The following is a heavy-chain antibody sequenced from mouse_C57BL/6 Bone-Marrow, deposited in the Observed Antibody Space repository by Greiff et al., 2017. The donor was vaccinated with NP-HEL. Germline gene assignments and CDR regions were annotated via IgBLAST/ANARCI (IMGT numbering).Heavy chain of an antibody. CDR1: GYTFTSYW. D-gene: IGHD2-1*01. CDR3: ASIYYGNYVGYYAMDY. V-gene: IGHV1-74*01. CDR2: IHPSDSDT. J-gene: IGHJ4*01. Sequence: QVQLQQPGAELVKPGASVKVSCKASGYTFTSYWMHWVKQRPGQGLEWIGRIHPSDSDTNYNQKFKGKATLTVDKSSSTAYMQLSSLTSEDSAVYYWASIYYGNYVGYYAMDYWGQGTSVTVSS.